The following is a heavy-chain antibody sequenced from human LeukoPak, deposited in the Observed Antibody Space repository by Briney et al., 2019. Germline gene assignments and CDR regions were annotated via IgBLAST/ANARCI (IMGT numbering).Heavy chain of an antibody. D-gene: IGHD2-2*01. V-gene: IGHV1-2*06. J-gene: IGHJ4*02. Sequence: ASVKVSCKASGDTFSSYVISWVRQAPGQGLEWMGRINPNSGGTNYAQKFQGRVTMTRDTSISTAYMELSRLRSDDTAVYYCATLPAATSTPDYWGQGTLVTVSS. CDR2: INPNSGGT. CDR3: ATLPAATSTPDY. CDR1: GDTFSSYV.